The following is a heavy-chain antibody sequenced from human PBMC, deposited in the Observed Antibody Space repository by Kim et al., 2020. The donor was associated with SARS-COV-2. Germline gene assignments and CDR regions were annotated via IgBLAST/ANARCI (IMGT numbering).Heavy chain of an antibody. Sequence: GGSLRLSCAASGFIFSSYAMTWVRQAPGKGLEWVSSITGSGVGTYYAVPVKGRFTISRDNSRNTVSLQMNTLTVDDTAVYYCAKGRSSGKVDWFDPWGQGTLVTVAS. D-gene: IGHD5-12*01. J-gene: IGHJ5*02. CDR1: GFIFSSYA. CDR3: AKGRSSGKVDWFDP. CDR2: ITGSGVGT. V-gene: IGHV3-23*01.